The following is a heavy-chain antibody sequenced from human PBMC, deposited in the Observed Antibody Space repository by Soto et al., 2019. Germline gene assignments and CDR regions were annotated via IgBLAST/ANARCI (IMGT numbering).Heavy chain of an antibody. Sequence: AASVKVSCKASGGTFSSYAISWVRQAPGQGLEWMGGIIPIFGTANYAQKFQGRVTITADESTSTAYMELSSLRSEDTAVYYCARRGFIAVAGLYYFDYWGQGTLVTVSS. J-gene: IGHJ4*02. D-gene: IGHD6-19*01. CDR2: IIPIFGTA. V-gene: IGHV1-69*13. CDR1: GGTFSSYA. CDR3: ARRGFIAVAGLYYFDY.